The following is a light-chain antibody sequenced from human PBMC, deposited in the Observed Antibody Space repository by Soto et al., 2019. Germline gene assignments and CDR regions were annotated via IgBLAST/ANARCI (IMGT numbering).Light chain of an antibody. CDR2: DVN. V-gene: IGLV2-14*03. CDR1: SSDGRGYNY. CDR3: SSYPRIVTLV. J-gene: IGLJ3*02. Sequence: QSVLTQPASVSGSPGQSITISCTVASSDGRGYNYVSWYQHHPDKAPTLIIYDVNTRTSGLSNRFSGSKSGNTASLTISGLQAEDEADYYCSSYPRIVTLVFGGGTQVTV.